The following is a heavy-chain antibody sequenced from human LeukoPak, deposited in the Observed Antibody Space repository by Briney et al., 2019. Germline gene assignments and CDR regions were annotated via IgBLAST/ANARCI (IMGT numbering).Heavy chain of an antibody. Sequence: SETLSLTCTVSGGSISSYYWSWIRQPAGKGLEWIGRIYTSGSTNYNPSLKSRVTMSVDTSKNQFSLKLSSVTAADTAVYYCASGYCSSTSCYNNWFDHWGQGTLVTVSS. V-gene: IGHV4-4*07. J-gene: IGHJ5*02. D-gene: IGHD2-2*03. CDR3: ASGYCSSTSCYNNWFDH. CDR1: GGSISSYY. CDR2: IYTSGST.